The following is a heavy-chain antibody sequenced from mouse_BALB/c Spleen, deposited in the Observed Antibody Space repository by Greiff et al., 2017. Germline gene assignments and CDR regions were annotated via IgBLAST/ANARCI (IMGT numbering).Heavy chain of an antibody. Sequence: QVQLKQPGAELVRPGASVKLSCKASGYTFTSYWINWVKQRPGQGLEWIGNIYPSDSYTNYNQKFKDKATLTVDKSSSTAYMQLSSPTSEDSAVYYCTSGGLRALDYWGQGTTLTVSS. D-gene: IGHD2-4*01. J-gene: IGHJ2*01. CDR1: GYTFTSYW. V-gene: IGHV1-69*02. CDR3: TSGGLRALDY. CDR2: IYPSDSYT.